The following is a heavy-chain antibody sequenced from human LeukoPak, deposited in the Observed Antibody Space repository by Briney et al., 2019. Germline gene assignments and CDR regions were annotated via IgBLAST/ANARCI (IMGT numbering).Heavy chain of an antibody. V-gene: IGHV1-2*02. CDR2: INPNSGGT. CDR1: GYTFTGYY. J-gene: IGHJ4*02. Sequence: GASVMVSCKASGYTFTGYYMHWVRQAPGQGLEWMGWINPNSGGTKYAQKFQGRVTMTRDTSINTAYMELTRLRSDDTAVYYCATVGGDFWSGYYPLDYWGQGTLVTVSS. D-gene: IGHD3-3*01. CDR3: ATVGGDFWSGYYPLDY.